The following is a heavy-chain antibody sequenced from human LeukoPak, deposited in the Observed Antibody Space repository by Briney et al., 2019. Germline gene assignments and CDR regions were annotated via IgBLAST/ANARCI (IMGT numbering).Heavy chain of an antibody. D-gene: IGHD6-13*01. CDR2: ISGSGGST. CDR1: GFTFSSYG. J-gene: IGHJ3*02. V-gene: IGHV3-23*01. CDR3: AKIKFDSSSWYGEFAFDI. Sequence: GGSLRLSCAASGFTFSSYGMSWVRQAPGKGLEWVSAISGSGGSTYYADSVKGRFTISRDNSKNTLYLQMNSLRAEDTAVYYCAKIKFDSSSWYGEFAFDIWGQGTMVTVSS.